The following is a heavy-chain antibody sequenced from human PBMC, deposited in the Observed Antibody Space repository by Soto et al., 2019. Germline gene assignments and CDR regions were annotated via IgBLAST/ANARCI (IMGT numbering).Heavy chain of an antibody. CDR2: IYWDDDK. V-gene: IGHV2-5*02. CDR3: AQGRAEWAYFDF. Sequence: QITLRESGPTLVRPTQTLTLTCTFSGFSLNTDEVSVSWIRQPPGKAPEWPALIYWDDDKRYKPSLKNRVTITKDPSKNQVVLTMSNMSPVDTAMYYCAQGRAEWAYFDFWGQGTPVTVSS. D-gene: IGHD1-26*01. J-gene: IGHJ4*02. CDR1: GFSLNTDEVS.